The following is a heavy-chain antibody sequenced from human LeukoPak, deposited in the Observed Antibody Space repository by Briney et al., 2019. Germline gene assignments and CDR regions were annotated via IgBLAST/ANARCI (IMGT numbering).Heavy chain of an antibody. CDR3: VKQEPITISGVVIQGGTLDN. CDR2: ISRGGRA. J-gene: IGHJ4*02. V-gene: IGHV3-23*01. CDR1: GFTFSNYA. D-gene: IGHD3-3*01. Sequence: GGSLRLSCVVSGFTFSNYAMSWVRQAPGMGLEWVSAISRGGRAYYADSVRGRFTISRDNSKNTVSLQMNSLRAEDTAAYYCVKQEPITISGVVIQGGTLDNWGQGALVTVSS.